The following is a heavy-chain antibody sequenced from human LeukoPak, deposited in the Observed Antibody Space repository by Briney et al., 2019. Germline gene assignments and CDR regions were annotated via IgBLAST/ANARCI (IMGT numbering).Heavy chain of an antibody. V-gene: IGHV3-30*04. CDR3: ARDSQGLVPASSRAYYYGMDV. D-gene: IGHD2-2*01. CDR2: ISYDGSNK. J-gene: IGHJ6*04. Sequence: GRSLRLSCAASGFTFSSYAMHWVRQAPGKGLEWVAVISYDGSNKYYADSVKGRFTISRDNSKNTLYLQMNSLRAVDTAVYYCARDSQGLVPASSRAYYYGMDVWGKGTTVTVSS. CDR1: GFTFSSYA.